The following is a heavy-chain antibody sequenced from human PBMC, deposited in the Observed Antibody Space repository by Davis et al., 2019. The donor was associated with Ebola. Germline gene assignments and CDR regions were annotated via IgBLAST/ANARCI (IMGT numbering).Heavy chain of an antibody. CDR1: GFTFSSYW. V-gene: IGHV3-7*01. Sequence: PGGSLRLSCAASGFTFSSYWMSWVRQAPGKGLEWVANIKQDGSEKYYVDSVKGRFTISRDNAKNSLYLQMNSLRAEDTAVYYCRIAAAGADLDYWGQGTLVTVSS. D-gene: IGHD6-13*01. CDR3: RIAAAGADLDY. CDR2: IKQDGSEK. J-gene: IGHJ4*02.